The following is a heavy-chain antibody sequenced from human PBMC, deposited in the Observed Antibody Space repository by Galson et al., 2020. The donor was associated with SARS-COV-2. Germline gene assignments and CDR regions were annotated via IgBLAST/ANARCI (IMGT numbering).Heavy chain of an antibody. J-gene: IGHJ4*02. V-gene: IGHV4-31*03. D-gene: IGHD2-21*02. CDR2: IYYSGST. CDR1: GGSISSGGYY. Sequence: ASETLSLTCTVSGGSISSGGYYWSWIRQHPGKGLERIGYIYYSGSTYYNPSLKSRVTISVDTSKNQFSLKLSSVTAADTAVYYCASSYCGGDCYSQDFDYWGQGTLVTVSS. CDR3: ASSYCGGDCYSQDFDY.